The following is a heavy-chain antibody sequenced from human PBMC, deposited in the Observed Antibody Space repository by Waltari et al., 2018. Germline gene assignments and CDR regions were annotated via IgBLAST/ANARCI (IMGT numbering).Heavy chain of an antibody. Sequence: QLQLQESGPGLVKPSETLSLTCTVSGGSISSSSYYWGWIRQPPGKGLEWIGSIYYSGRTYDNPSLKSRVTISVDTSKNQFSLKLSSVTAADTAVYYCARDRQWLPNWFDPWGQGTLVTVSS. V-gene: IGHV4-39*07. D-gene: IGHD6-19*01. CDR2: IYYSGRT. CDR3: ARDRQWLPNWFDP. J-gene: IGHJ5*02. CDR1: GGSISSSSYY.